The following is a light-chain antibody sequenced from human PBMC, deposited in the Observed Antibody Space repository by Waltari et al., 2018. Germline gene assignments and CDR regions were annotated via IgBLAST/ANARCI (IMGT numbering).Light chain of an antibody. CDR2: WAS. J-gene: IGKJ4*01. V-gene: IGKV4-1*01. CDR1: QSVLYTTNNKNY. CDR3: QQYHSPPQT. Sequence: DIVMTQSPDSLAVSLGERATINCKSSQSVLYTTNNKNYLAWYQQKPGQPPKLLIYWASTRESGVPDRVSGSGSGTNFPLTISSLQAEDVAVYYCQQYHSPPQTFGGGTKVEIK.